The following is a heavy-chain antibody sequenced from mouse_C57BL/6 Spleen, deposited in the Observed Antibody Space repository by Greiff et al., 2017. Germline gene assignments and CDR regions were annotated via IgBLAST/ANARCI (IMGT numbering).Heavy chain of an antibody. J-gene: IGHJ4*01. CDR3: ARNWAVTTFYYYAMDY. V-gene: IGHV2-2*01. CDR1: GFSLTSYG. CDR2: IWSGGST. D-gene: IGHD2-1*01. Sequence: QVQLQQSGPGLVQPSQSLSITCTVSGFSLTSYGVHWVRQSPGKGLEWLGVIWSGGSTDYNAAFISRLSISKDNSKSQVFFKMNSLQADDTAIYYCARNWAVTTFYYYAMDYWGQGTSVTVSS.